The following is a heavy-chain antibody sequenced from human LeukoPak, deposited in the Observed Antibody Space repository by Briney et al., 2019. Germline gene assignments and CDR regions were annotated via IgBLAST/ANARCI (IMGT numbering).Heavy chain of an antibody. V-gene: IGHV3-23*01. CDR2: ISGGGTT. CDR3: ARCSSTSCYTFDY. Sequence: GGSLRLSCAVSGVTINDFYLSMSWVRQAPGKGLEWVSTISGGGTTYYADSVKGRFTISRDNSKSTLYLQMNSLRAEDTAVYYCARCSSTSCYTFDYWGQGTLVTVSS. D-gene: IGHD2-2*02. J-gene: IGHJ4*02. CDR1: GVTINDFYLS.